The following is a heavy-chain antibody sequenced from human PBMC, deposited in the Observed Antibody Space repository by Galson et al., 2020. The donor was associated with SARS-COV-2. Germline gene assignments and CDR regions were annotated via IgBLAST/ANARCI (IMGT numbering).Heavy chain of an antibody. D-gene: IGHD1-26*01. J-gene: IGHJ4*02. Sequence: SETLSLTCTVSADSMSFHYWSWIRQPPRKGLEWIGYIYYSGSTNYNPSLTSRVTISVDPSRKQFTLKLNSVSAADTAVYYCARGRGELDYWGQGTLVTVSS. V-gene: IGHV4-59*11. CDR2: IYYSGST. CDR3: ARGRGELDY. CDR1: ADSMSFHY.